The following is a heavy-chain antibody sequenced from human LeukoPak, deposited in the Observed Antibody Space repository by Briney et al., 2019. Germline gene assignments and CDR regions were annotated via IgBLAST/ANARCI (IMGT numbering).Heavy chain of an antibody. CDR1: GYTFTSYA. CDR2: VNAGNGNT. Sequence: VASVKVSCKASGYTFTSYAMHWVRQAPGQRLEWMGWVNAGNGNTKYSQKFQGRVTITRDTSASTAYMELSSLRSEDTAVYYCARPSSIAAAGFDAFDIWGQGTMVTVSS. J-gene: IGHJ3*02. V-gene: IGHV1-3*01. D-gene: IGHD6-13*01. CDR3: ARPSSIAAAGFDAFDI.